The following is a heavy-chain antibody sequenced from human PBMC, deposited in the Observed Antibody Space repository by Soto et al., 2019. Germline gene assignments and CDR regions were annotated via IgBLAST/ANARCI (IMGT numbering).Heavy chain of an antibody. CDR3: ARLSSLYYNSDYGGYYFDY. J-gene: IGHJ4*02. CDR2: IFYSGNS. CDR1: GGSIRGGDYY. D-gene: IGHD3-10*01. Sequence: QVQLQESGPGLVKPSQTLSLTCTVSGGSIRGGDYYWSWIRQHPGKGLEWIGYIFYSGNSFYNPSLKSGVTISVDTANNHFSPQLSSVTAADTAIYYCARLSSLYYNSDYGGYYFDYWGQGTLVSVSS. V-gene: IGHV4-31*03.